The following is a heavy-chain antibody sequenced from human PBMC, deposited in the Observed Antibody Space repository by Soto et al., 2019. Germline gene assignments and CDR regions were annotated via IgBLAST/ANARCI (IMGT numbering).Heavy chain of an antibody. D-gene: IGHD3-10*01. CDR1: GFTFSSYA. CDR2: ISGSGAYT. J-gene: IGHJ3*02. V-gene: IGHV3-23*01. CDR3: AREEFCSSTSCFERGGALLWFGELLDGAFDI. Sequence: GGSLRLPCAASGFTFSSYAMTWVRQAPGKGLEWVSTISGSGAYTYYADSVKGRFTISRDNSKNTLYLQMNSLRAEDTAVYYCAREEFCSSTSCFERGGALLWFGELLDGAFDIWGQGT.